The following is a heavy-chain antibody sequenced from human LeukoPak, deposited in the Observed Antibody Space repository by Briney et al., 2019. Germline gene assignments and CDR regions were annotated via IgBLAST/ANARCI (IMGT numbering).Heavy chain of an antibody. V-gene: IGHV3-30*03. CDR3: ARGYSSSWLGYFDY. CDR2: VSSDGSNK. Sequence: GGSLRLSCAASGFTFSTYGIHWVRQAPGKGLEGVAVVSSDGSNKYYADSVKGRFTISRDTSKNMVYLQMKSLGAEDTAVYYCARGYSSSWLGYFDYWGQGTLVTVSS. CDR1: GFTFSTYG. J-gene: IGHJ4*02. D-gene: IGHD6-13*01.